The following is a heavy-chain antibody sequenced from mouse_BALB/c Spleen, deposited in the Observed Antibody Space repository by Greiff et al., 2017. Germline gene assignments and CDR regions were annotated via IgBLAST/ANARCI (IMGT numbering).Heavy chain of an antibody. Sequence: EVKLMESGGGLVKPGGSLKLSCAASGLTFSSYAMSWVRQTPEKRLEWVASISSGGSTYYPDSVKGRFTISRDNARNILYLQMSSLRSEDTAMYYCARGRDYDYDGWYFDVWGAGTTVTVSS. CDR3: ARGRDYDYDGWYFDV. CDR1: GLTFSSYA. J-gene: IGHJ1*01. V-gene: IGHV5-6-5*01. CDR2: ISSGGST. D-gene: IGHD2-4*01.